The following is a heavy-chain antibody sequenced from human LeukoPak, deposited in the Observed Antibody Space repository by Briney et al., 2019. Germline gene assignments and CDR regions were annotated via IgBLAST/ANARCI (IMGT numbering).Heavy chain of an antibody. J-gene: IGHJ6*03. CDR3: ARGPEKWHWAFYHYMDV. Sequence: SETLSLTCTVSGGSMSSHYWSWVRQPPGKGLEWIAYIFYNGSTNSNPSLKSRVIISLDTSKNQFSLQLTSVTAADTAVYYCARGPEKWHWAFYHYMDVWGKGATVTVSS. V-gene: IGHV4-59*11. CDR1: GGSMSSHY. D-gene: IGHD5-12*01. CDR2: IFYNGST.